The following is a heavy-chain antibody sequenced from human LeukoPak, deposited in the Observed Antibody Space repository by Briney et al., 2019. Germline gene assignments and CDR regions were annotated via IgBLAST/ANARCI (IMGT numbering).Heavy chain of an antibody. CDR3: ARASPYSSGWYYFNY. D-gene: IGHD6-19*01. J-gene: IGHJ4*02. V-gene: IGHV1-2*04. Sequence: ASVKVSCKASGYTFTGYYMHWVGQAPGQGLEWMGWINPNSGGTNYAQKFQGWVTMTRDTSISTAYMELSRLRSDDTAVYYCARASPYSSGWYYFNYWGQGTLVTVSS. CDR1: GYTFTGYY. CDR2: INPNSGGT.